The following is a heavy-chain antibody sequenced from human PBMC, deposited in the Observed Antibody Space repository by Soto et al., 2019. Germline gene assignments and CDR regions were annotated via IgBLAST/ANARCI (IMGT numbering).Heavy chain of an antibody. CDR3: ARARQYCSSSSCYLDP. CDR1: GGSISSSNW. D-gene: IGHD2-15*01. J-gene: IGHJ5*02. V-gene: IGHV4-4*02. Sequence: PSETLSLTCAVSGGSISSSNWWNWVRQPPGKGLEWIGETFHSGSTNYNPSLRSRVTISVDKSKNQFSLKLNSVTAADTAVYYCARARQYCSSSSCYLDPWGQGTLVTVSS. CDR2: TFHSGST.